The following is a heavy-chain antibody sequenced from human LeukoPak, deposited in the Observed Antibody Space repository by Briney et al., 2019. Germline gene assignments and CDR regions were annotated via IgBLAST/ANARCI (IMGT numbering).Heavy chain of an antibody. D-gene: IGHD5-24*01. Sequence: ASVKVSCKASGYTFTSYYMHWVRQAPGQGLEWMGIINPSGGSTSYAQKFQGRVTMTRDTSTSTVYMELSSLRSEDTAVYYCARDREMATIRSRGYYYYYMGVWGKGTTVTVSS. V-gene: IGHV1-46*01. CDR2: INPSGGST. J-gene: IGHJ6*03. CDR3: ARDREMATIRSRGYYYYYMGV. CDR1: GYTFTSYY.